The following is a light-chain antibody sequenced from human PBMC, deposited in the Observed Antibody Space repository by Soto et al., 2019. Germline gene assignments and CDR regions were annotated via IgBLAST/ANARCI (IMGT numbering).Light chain of an antibody. CDR1: QDIRDW. J-gene: IGKJ3*01. CDR3: QRACSFPFT. V-gene: IGKV1-12*02. CDR2: AAS. Sequence: DIQMTQSPSSVSAYVGDRVTITCRASQDIRDWIAWYQQKPGKAPKLLISAASSLQSGVPSRFSCSASGTDFSLTIRSLQSEDFATYYCQRACSFPFTFGPGTKVDIK.